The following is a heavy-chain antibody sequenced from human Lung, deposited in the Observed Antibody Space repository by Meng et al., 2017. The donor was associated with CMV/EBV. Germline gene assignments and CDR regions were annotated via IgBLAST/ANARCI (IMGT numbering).Heavy chain of an antibody. CDR1: GGTFSSYA. CDR3: ARDAGGSSSSGYFDL. D-gene: IGHD6-6*01. V-gene: IGHV1-69*05. Sequence: SVXVSCKASGGTFSSYAISWVRQAPGQGLEWMGGIIPIFGTANYAQKFQGRVTITTDESTSTAYMELGSLRSEDTAVYYCARDAGGSSSSGYFDLSGRGXLVTVSS. J-gene: IGHJ2*01. CDR2: IIPIFGTA.